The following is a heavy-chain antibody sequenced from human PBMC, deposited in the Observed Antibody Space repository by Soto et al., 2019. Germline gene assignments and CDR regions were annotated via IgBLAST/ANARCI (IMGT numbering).Heavy chain of an antibody. J-gene: IGHJ4*02. D-gene: IGHD3-22*01. CDR1: GGTFSSYA. V-gene: IGHV1-69*01. CDR3: ARDVTPDSSGYYIHYFDY. CDR2: IIPIFGTA. Sequence: QLVQSGAEVKKPGSSVKVSCKASGGTFSSYAISWVRQAPGQGLEWMGGIIPIFGTANYAQKFQGRVTITADESTSTAYMELSSLRSEDTAVYYCARDVTPDSSGYYIHYFDYWGQGTLVTVSS.